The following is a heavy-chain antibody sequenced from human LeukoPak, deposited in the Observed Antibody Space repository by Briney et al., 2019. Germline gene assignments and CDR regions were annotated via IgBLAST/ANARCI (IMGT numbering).Heavy chain of an antibody. CDR2: ISSSGSTI. CDR3: ARDRATYFDY. CDR1: GFTFSSYE. J-gene: IGHJ4*02. Sequence: EGSLRLSCAASGFTFSSYEMNWVRQAPGKGLEWVSYISSSGSTIYYADSVKGRFTISRDNAKNSLYLQMNSLRAEDTAVYYCARDRATYFDYWGQGTLVTVSS. V-gene: IGHV3-48*03. D-gene: IGHD1-26*01.